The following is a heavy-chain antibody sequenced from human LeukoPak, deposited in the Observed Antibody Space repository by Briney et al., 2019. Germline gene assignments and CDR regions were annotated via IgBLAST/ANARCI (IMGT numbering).Heavy chain of an antibody. D-gene: IGHD6-13*01. CDR3: ARDIYSSSWYPLVY. CDR2: IWCDGSSK. Sequence: PGGSLRLSCAASGFTFSSYGMHGVRQAPGKGLEGVALIWCDGSSKHYADAVRGLFPIPRDNSKNTLYLQMNSLRAEDTAVYYCARDIYSSSWYPLVYWGQGTLVPVSS. J-gene: IGHJ4*02. V-gene: IGHV3-33*01. CDR1: GFTFSSYG.